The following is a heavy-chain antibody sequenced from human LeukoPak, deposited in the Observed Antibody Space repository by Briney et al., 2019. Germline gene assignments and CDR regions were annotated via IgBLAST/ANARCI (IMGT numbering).Heavy chain of an antibody. J-gene: IGHJ3*02. Sequence: GESLKISCKGSGYSFTSYWIGWVRQMPGKGLEWMGIIYPGDSDTRYSPSFQGQVTISADKSISTAYLQWSSLKASDTAMYYCARLKYSSSWYGDAFDIWGQGTMVIVSS. CDR2: IYPGDSDT. D-gene: IGHD6-13*01. CDR1: GYSFTSYW. CDR3: ARLKYSSSWYGDAFDI. V-gene: IGHV5-51*01.